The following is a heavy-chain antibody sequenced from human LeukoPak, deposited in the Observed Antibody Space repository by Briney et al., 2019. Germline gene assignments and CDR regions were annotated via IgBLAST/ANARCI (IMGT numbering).Heavy chain of an antibody. J-gene: IGHJ6*03. V-gene: IGHV3-30*04. CDR1: GFTFSSYA. D-gene: IGHD5-12*01. Sequence: GGSLRLSCAASGFTFSSYAMHWVRQAPGKGLEWVAVISYDGSNKYYADSVKGRFTISRDNSKNTLYLQMNSLRAEDTAVYYCAREHSGYDFPGRDYYYMDVWGKGTTVTVSS. CDR2: ISYDGSNK. CDR3: AREHSGYDFPGRDYYYMDV.